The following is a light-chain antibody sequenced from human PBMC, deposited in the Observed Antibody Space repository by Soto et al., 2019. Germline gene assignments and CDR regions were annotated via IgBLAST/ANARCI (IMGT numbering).Light chain of an antibody. CDR3: QQVYKYPYS. Sequence: AIQLTQSPSSLSASVGDRVTITCRASEGISNYLAWYQQIPGKAPKVLIYAASSLQSGVSSWLSGSGSGTDFTLTINSLQPEDFGLYYCQQVYKYPYSFGQGTKLEIK. J-gene: IGKJ2*03. CDR2: AAS. V-gene: IGKV1-6*01. CDR1: EGISNY.